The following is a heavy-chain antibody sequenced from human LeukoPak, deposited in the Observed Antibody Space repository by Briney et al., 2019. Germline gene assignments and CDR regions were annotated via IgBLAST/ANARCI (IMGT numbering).Heavy chain of an antibody. CDR3: ARLGRVIVGAPPPVSPADAFDI. J-gene: IGHJ3*02. CDR1: GYSFTSYW. D-gene: IGHD1-26*01. Sequence: GESLKISCKGSGYSFTSYWIGWVRQMPGKGLEWMGIIYPGDSDTRYSPSFQGQVTISADKSISTAYLQWSSLKASDTAMYYCARLGRVIVGAPPPVSPADAFDIWGQGTMVTVSS. V-gene: IGHV5-51*01. CDR2: IYPGDSDT.